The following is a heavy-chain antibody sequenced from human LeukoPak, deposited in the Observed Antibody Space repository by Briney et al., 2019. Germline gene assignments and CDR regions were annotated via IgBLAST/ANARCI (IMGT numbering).Heavy chain of an antibody. V-gene: IGHV3-48*03. D-gene: IGHD2-21*01. CDR2: ISRSGNTI. Sequence: GGSLRLSCAASGFTFSSYEMNWVRQARGKGPEGLSYISRSGNTIYYADSVKGRFTISRDNAKNSLYLQMNSLRAEDTAVYYCARVNGYYSIGYYFDYWGQGTLVTVSS. CDR3: ARVNGYYSIGYYFDY. J-gene: IGHJ4*02. CDR1: GFTFSSYE.